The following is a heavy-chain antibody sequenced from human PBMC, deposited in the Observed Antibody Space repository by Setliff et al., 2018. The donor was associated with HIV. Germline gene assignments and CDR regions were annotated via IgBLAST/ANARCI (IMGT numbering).Heavy chain of an antibody. D-gene: IGHD3-22*01. V-gene: IGHV1-69-2*01. CDR2: VDPEDGET. Sequence: ASVKVSCKASGYTFTAYYMHWVPQAPGKGLEWVGRVDPEDGETMYEEKFQGRVTITADTSTDTAYLELISLRSEDTAGYYCAIVSGDYYDCSDRPWGQGTLVTVSS. CDR1: GYTFTAYY. CDR3: AIVSGDYYDCSDRP. J-gene: IGHJ5*02.